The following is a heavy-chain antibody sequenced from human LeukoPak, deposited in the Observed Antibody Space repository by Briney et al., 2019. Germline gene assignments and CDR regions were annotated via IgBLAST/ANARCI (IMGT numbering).Heavy chain of an antibody. Sequence: PGGSLRLSCAASGFTVSSNYISWVRQAPGKGLEWVSVIYSGSSTYYADSVKGRFTISRDNSKNTLYLQMNSLRAEDTAVYYCARDTATVPTSSTSYYYYYYYMDVWGKGTTVTVSS. J-gene: IGHJ6*03. D-gene: IGHD4-11*01. V-gene: IGHV3-53*01. CDR3: ARDTATVPTSSTSYYYYYYYMDV. CDR1: GFTVSSNY. CDR2: IYSGSST.